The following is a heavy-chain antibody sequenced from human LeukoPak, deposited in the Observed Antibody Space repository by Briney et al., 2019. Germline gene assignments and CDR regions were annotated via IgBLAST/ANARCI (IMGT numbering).Heavy chain of an antibody. CDR2: ISSSSSYI. V-gene: IGHV3-21*01. J-gene: IGHJ4*02. CDR1: GFTFSSYS. CDR3: ARLYYDSSGYPSPFDY. D-gene: IGHD3-22*01. Sequence: GGSLRLSWAASGFTFSSYSMNWVRQAPGKGLEWVSSISSSSSYIYYADSVKGRFTISRDNAKNSLYLQMNSLRAEDTAVYYCARLYYDSSGYPSPFDYWGQGTLVTVSS.